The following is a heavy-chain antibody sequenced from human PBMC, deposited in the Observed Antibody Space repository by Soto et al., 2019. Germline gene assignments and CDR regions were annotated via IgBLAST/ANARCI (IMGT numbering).Heavy chain of an antibody. CDR1: GFTFTSFA. J-gene: IGHJ6*02. D-gene: IGHD3-22*01. V-gene: IGHV3-23*01. Sequence: LRLSCAASGFTFTSFAVSWVRQAPGKGLEWVSAISGSGGATYYADSVKGRFTISRDNSKNTLYLQMNSLRAEDTAVYFCAKPYYFDSSGSHYYYYYGMDVWGQGTTVTVSS. CDR3: AKPYYFDSSGSHYYYYYGMDV. CDR2: ISGSGGAT.